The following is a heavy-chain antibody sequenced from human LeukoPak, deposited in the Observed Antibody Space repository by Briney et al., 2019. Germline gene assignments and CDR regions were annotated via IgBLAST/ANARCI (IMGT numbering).Heavy chain of an antibody. CDR3: ARTSFNSHGKDGFDH. CDR2: IYCSGST. V-gene: IGHV4-59*01. Sequence: SETLSLTCTVSGRSISSYSWSWIRQPPGKGLEWIGCIYCSGSTKYNPSLKSRVTISLDTAKTQSSLKLTSVAAADTAVYYCARTSFNSHGKDGFDHWGQGTLVTVSS. D-gene: IGHD5-18*01. CDR1: GRSISSYS. J-gene: IGHJ4*02.